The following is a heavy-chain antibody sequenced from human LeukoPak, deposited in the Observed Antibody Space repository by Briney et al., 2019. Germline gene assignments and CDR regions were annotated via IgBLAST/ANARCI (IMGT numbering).Heavy chain of an antibody. CDR2: IYYSGST. V-gene: IGHV4-31*11. D-gene: IGHD3-22*01. CDR1: GGSFRGYY. Sequence: SETLSLTCAVYGGSFRGYYWSWIRQHPGKGLEWIGYIYYSGSTYYNPSLKSRVTISVDTSKNQFSLKLSSVTAADTAVYYCARDGGHYYYDSSGYHTRNAFDIWGQGTMVTVSS. J-gene: IGHJ3*02. CDR3: ARDGGHYYYDSSGYHTRNAFDI.